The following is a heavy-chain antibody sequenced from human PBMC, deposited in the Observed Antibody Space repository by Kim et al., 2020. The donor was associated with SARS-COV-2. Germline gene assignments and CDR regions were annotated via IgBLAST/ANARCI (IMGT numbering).Heavy chain of an antibody. J-gene: IGHJ4*02. CDR1: GFSFSAFT. D-gene: IGHD6-13*01. CDR2: ISDDGGYQ. V-gene: IGHV3-30-3*01. Sequence: GGSLRLSCAASGFSFSAFTMHWVRQAPGKGLEWVALISDDGGYQYHADSVKGRFTISRDNSKSTLYLQMDSLRPEDTAIYYCARAHSSSWYAAYWGQGAL. CDR3: ARAHSSSWYAAY.